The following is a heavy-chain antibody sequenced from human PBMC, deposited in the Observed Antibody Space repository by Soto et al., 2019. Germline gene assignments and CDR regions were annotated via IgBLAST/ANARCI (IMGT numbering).Heavy chain of an antibody. CDR3: AKGVYYDILTGCLN. D-gene: IGHD3-9*01. J-gene: IGHJ4*02. V-gene: IGHV3-53*01. Sequence: GGSLRLSCAASGFTVSSNYMSWVRQAPGKGLEWVSVIYRDGNTYYADSVKGRFTISRDKSKNTLYLQMNRLRAEDTALYYCAKGVYYDILTGCLNWGQGTLVTVSS. CDR1: GFTVSSNY. CDR2: IYRDGNT.